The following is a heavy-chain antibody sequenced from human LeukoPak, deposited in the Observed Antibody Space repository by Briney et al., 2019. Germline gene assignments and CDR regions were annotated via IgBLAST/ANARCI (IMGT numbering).Heavy chain of an antibody. Sequence: GGSLRLSCAASGFTFSSYAMSWVRQAPGKGLVWVSRINTDGSSTSYADSVKGRFTISRDNAKNSLYLQMNSLRAEDTAVYYCARDLPGSSWDLWGQGTLVTVSS. J-gene: IGHJ4*02. CDR3: ARDLPGSSWDL. CDR1: GFTFSSYA. V-gene: IGHV3-74*01. CDR2: INTDGSST. D-gene: IGHD6-13*01.